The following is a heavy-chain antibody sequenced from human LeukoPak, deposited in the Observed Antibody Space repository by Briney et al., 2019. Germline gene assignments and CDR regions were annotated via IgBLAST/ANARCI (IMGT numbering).Heavy chain of an antibody. CDR3: ARVQYSSSWYPYYYYGMDV. D-gene: IGHD6-13*01. Sequence: KPSETLSLTCTVSGGSISSSSYYWGWIRQPPGKGLEWIGSIYYNGNTYYNPSLKSRVTISVDTSKNQFSLKLSSVTAADTAVYYCARVQYSSSWYPYYYYGMDVWGQGTTVTVSS. CDR1: GGSISSSSYY. J-gene: IGHJ6*02. V-gene: IGHV4-39*07. CDR2: IYYNGNT.